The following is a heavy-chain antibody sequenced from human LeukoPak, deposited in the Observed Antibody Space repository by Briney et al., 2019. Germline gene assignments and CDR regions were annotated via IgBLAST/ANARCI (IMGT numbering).Heavy chain of an antibody. D-gene: IGHD3-10*01. V-gene: IGHV3-23*01. CDR3: AKGPRRCFGELLFFDY. CDR2: ISGSGGST. CDR1: GFTFSSYA. J-gene: IGHJ4*02. Sequence: GGSLRLSCAASGFTFSSYAMSWVRQAPGKGLEWVSAISGSGGSTYYADSVKGRFTISRDNSKNTLYLQMNSLRAEDTAVYYCAKGPRRCFGELLFFDYRGQGTLVTVSS.